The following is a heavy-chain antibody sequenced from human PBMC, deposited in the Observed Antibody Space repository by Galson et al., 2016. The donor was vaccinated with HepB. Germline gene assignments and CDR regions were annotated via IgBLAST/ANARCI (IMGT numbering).Heavy chain of an antibody. Sequence: QSGAEVKKPGESLTISCKGSGYTFTNYWIIWVRQMPGKGLEWMGRIDPSDSYTNYGPSFQGHVTISADKSISTAYLQWSSLEASDTAIYYCARHARGYGSQAGSHFGYWGRGALVTVSP. D-gene: IGHD3-10*01. CDR3: ARHARGYGSQAGSHFGY. CDR2: IDPSDSYT. V-gene: IGHV5-10-1*01. CDR1: GYTFTNYW. J-gene: IGHJ4*02.